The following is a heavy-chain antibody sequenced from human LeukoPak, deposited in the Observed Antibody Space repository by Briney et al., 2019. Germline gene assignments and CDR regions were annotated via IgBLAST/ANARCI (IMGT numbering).Heavy chain of an antibody. V-gene: IGHV3-23*01. D-gene: IGHD3-9*01. CDR1: GFTFSSYA. CDR3: ARTYYDILTGYNPYFDY. Sequence: GGSLRLSCAASGFTFSSYAMNWVRQAPGKGLEWVSAISGSGSGDSTYYADSVKGRFTISRDNAKDFLYLQMNSLRAEDTAVYYCARTYYDILTGYNPYFDYWGQGILVTVSS. CDR2: ISGSGSGDST. J-gene: IGHJ4*02.